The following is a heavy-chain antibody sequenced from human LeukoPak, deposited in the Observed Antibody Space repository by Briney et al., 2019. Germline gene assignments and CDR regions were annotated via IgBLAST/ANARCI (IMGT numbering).Heavy chain of an antibody. J-gene: IGHJ5*02. CDR1: GFTFSSYS. V-gene: IGHV3-21*01. CDR3: ARARAKLRWFDP. Sequence: PGGSLRFSCAASGFTFSSYSMNWVRQAPGKGLEWVSSISSSSSYIYYADSVKGRFTISRDNAKNSLYLQMNSLRAEDTAVYYCARARAKLRWFDPWGQGTLVTVSS. D-gene: IGHD3-10*01. CDR2: ISSSSSYI.